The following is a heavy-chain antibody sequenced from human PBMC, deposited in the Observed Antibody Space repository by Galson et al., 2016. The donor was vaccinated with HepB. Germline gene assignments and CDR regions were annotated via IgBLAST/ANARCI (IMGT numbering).Heavy chain of an antibody. CDR3: ARELTTIATPVNWLDP. CDR2: INPSSGAA. D-gene: IGHD4-23*01. J-gene: IGHJ5*02. Sequence: SVKVSCKASGYTVSSLYIHWVRQAPGQGLEWMGMINPSSGAANYAQKFQGRVTMTSDTSASTVYMELSRVRFDDTAIYYCARELTTIATPVNWLDPWGQGTLVTVSS. CDR1: GYTVSSLY. V-gene: IGHV1-46*01.